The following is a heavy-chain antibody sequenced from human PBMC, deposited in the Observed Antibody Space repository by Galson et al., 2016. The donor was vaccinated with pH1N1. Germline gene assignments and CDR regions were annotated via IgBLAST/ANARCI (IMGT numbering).Heavy chain of an antibody. J-gene: IGHJ4*02. Sequence: SLRLSCAASGFTFNKYAMTWVRQAPGKGLEWVSAISGSGRDTYYADSVKGRFTISRDNSKDTVYLQMNSLTVEDTARYYCAKVPRRGFNAYGFDYWGQGTLVTVSS. CDR1: GFTFNKYA. V-gene: IGHV3-23*01. D-gene: IGHD5-12*01. CDR3: AKVPRRGFNAYGFDY. CDR2: ISGSGRDT.